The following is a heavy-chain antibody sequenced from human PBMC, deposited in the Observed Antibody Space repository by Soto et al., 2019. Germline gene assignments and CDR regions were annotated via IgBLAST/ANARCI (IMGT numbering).Heavy chain of an antibody. D-gene: IGHD5-18*01. J-gene: IGHJ6*02. CDR2: IYPGDSDT. CDR1: GYSFTSYW. CDR3: ARQDTAMVTFYGYYYYGMDV. V-gene: IGHV5-51*01. Sequence: PGESLKISCKGSGYSFTSYWIGWVRQMPGKGLEWMGIIYPGDSDTGYSPSFQGQVTISTDKSISTAYLQWSSLKASDTAMYYCARQDTAMVTFYGYYYYGMDVWGQGTTVTVSS.